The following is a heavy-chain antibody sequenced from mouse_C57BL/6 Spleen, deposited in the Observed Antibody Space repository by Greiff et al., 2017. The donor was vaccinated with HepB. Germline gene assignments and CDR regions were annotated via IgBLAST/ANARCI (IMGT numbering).Heavy chain of an antibody. Sequence: VQRVESGPGLVAPSQSLSITCTVSGFSLTSYGVDWVRQSPGKGLEWLGVIWGVGSTNYNSALKSRLSISKDNSKSQVFLKMNSLQTDDTAMYYCATRYDYGAWFAYWGQGTLVTVSA. J-gene: IGHJ3*01. CDR1: GFSLTSYG. CDR2: IWGVGST. CDR3: ATRYDYGAWFAY. V-gene: IGHV2-6*01. D-gene: IGHD2-4*01.